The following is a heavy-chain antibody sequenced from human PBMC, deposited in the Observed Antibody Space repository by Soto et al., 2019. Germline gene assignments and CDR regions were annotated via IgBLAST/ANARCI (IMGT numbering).Heavy chain of an antibody. CDR3: AREIRYCSNGVCSSSAMDV. CDR2: SHYSGST. V-gene: IGHV4-30-4*01. CDR1: SISSSDYY. J-gene: IGHJ6*02. Sequence: SISSSDYYWSWIRQPPGKGLEWIGYSHYSGSTFYNPSLKSRVTISLDTSKNQFSLRLGSVAATDTAVYFCAREIRYCSNGVCSSSAMDVWGQGTTVTVSS. D-gene: IGHD2-8*01.